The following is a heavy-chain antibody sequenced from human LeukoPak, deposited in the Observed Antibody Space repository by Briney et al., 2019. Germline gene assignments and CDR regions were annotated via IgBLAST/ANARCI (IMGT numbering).Heavy chain of an antibody. Sequence: ASVKVSCKASGYSFTIYGISWVRQAPGQGLEWMGWISAYNGNTNYAQKLQGRVTMTTDTSTSTAYMELRSLRSDDTAVYYCARGEGYCSGGSCYHDGAFDIWGQGTMVTVSS. D-gene: IGHD2-15*01. J-gene: IGHJ3*02. V-gene: IGHV1-18*01. CDR3: ARGEGYCSGGSCYHDGAFDI. CDR1: GYSFTIYG. CDR2: ISAYNGNT.